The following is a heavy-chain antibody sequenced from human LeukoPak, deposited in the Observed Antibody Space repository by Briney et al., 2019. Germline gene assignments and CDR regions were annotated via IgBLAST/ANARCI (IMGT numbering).Heavy chain of an antibody. CDR1: GYRFTSYW. CDR3: ARQRFDYYDSSGYGDAFDI. CDR2: IYPGDSGT. V-gene: IGHV5-51*01. J-gene: IGHJ3*02. Sequence: GESLKISCKGSGYRFTSYWIGWVRQMPGKGLEWMGIIYPGDSGTRYSPSFQGQVTISADKSISTAYLQWSSLKASDTAMYYCARQRFDYYDSSGYGDAFDIWGQGTMVTVSS. D-gene: IGHD3-22*01.